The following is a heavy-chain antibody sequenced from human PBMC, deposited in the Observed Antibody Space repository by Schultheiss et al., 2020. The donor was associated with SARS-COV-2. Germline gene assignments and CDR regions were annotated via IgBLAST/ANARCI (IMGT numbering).Heavy chain of an antibody. CDR2: FDPEDGET. J-gene: IGHJ6*02. V-gene: IGHV1-24*01. Sequence: ASVKVSCKVSGYTLTELSMHWVRQAPGKGLEWMGGFDPEDGETIYAQKFQGRVTMTEDTSTDTAYMELSSLRSEDTAVYYCARVTYYDFWSGGAGYYYGMDVWGQGATVTVSS. CDR1: GYTLTELS. CDR3: ARVTYYDFWSGGAGYYYGMDV. D-gene: IGHD3-3*01.